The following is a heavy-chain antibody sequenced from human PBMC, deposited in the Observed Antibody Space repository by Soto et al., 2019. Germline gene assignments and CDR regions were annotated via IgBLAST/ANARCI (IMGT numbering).Heavy chain of an antibody. CDR3: ARDTYEYYFDY. J-gene: IGHJ4*02. V-gene: IGHV4-59*01. Sequence: TLSLTCTVSGGSISSYYWSWIRQPPGKGLEWIGYIYYSGSTNYNPSLKSRVTISVDTSKNQFSLKLSSVTAADTAVYYCARDTYEYYFDYWGQGTLVTVYS. D-gene: IGHD2-8*01. CDR2: IYYSGST. CDR1: GGSISSYY.